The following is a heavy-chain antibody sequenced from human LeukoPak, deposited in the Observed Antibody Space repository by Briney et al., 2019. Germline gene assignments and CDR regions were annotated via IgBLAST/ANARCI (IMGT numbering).Heavy chain of an antibody. CDR1: GYTFTSYD. CDR3: ARAPLYYYDSSGYYSFDY. CDR2: MNPNSGNT. J-gene: IGHJ4*02. V-gene: IGHV1-8*01. Sequence: RASVKVSCKASGYTFTSYDINWVRQATGQGLEWMGWMNPNSGNTGYAQKFQGRVTMTRNTSISTAYMELSSLRSEDTAVYYCARAPLYYYDSSGYYSFDYWGQGTLVTVSS. D-gene: IGHD3-22*01.